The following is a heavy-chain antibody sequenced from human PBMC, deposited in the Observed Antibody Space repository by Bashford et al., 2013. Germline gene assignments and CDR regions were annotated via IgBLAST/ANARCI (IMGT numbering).Heavy chain of an antibody. CDR3: ARSPGGSLFDY. Sequence: GSLRLSCAASGFTFSSSSMTWVRQTPGKGLEWVSSIGAGGSVKHYVDYVKGRFTISRDNAKNSLYLQMNSLRAEDTAVYFCARSPGGSLFDYWG. J-gene: IGHJ4*01. CDR1: GFTFSSSS. V-gene: IGHV3-7*01. D-gene: IGHD2-15*01. CDR2: IGAGGSVK.